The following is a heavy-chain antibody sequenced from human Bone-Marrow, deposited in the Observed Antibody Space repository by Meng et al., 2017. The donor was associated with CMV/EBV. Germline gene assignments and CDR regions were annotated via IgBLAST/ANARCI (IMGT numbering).Heavy chain of an antibody. CDR2: IIPIFGTA. CDR1: GYTFTGYY. J-gene: IGHJ4*02. D-gene: IGHD1-1*01. CDR3: AREGSSTGFDY. Sequence: SVKVSCKASGYTFTGYYIHWVRQAPGQGLEWMGGIIPIFGTANYAQKFQGRVTITTDESTSTAYMELSSLRSEDTAVYYCAREGSSTGFDYWGQGTLVTVSS. V-gene: IGHV1-69*05.